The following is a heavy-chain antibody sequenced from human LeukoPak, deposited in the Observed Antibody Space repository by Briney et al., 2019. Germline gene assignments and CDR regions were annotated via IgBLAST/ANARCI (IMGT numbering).Heavy chain of an antibody. J-gene: IGHJ4*02. CDR1: GGSISSYY. V-gene: IGHV4-59*01. CDR3: ARVASGSYYGLDY. Sequence: KSSETLSLTCTVSGGSISSYYWSWLRQPPGKGLEWIGYIYYSGSTNYNPSLKSRVTISVDTSKNQFSLKLSSVTAADTAVYYCARVASGSYYGLDYWGQGTLVTVSS. D-gene: IGHD1-26*01. CDR2: IYYSGST.